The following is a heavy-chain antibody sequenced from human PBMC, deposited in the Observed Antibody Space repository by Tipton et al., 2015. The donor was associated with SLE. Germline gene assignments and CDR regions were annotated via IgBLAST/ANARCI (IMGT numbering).Heavy chain of an antibody. CDR1: GGSISSHY. CDR2: IYYSGST. D-gene: IGHD2-8*01. V-gene: IGHV4-59*11. J-gene: IGHJ3*02. Sequence: TLSLTCTVSGGSISSHYWSWIRQPPGKGLEWIGDIYYSGSTNYNPSLKSRVTISVDTSKNQFSLKLSSVTAADTAVYYCARGQWNASDIWGQGTMVTVSS. CDR3: ARGQWNASDI.